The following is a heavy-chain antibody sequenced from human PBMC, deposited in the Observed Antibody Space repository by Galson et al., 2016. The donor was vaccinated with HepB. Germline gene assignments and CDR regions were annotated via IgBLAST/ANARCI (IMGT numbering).Heavy chain of an antibody. Sequence: SLRLSCAASGFTFSSHGMHWVRQAPGKGLEWLAVIWYGDVNIKVYADSVKGRFTISRDNSKNTLFLQMNSLRADDTAVYCCARGTTESDYPSYYGLDVWGQGATVTVSS. CDR2: IWYGDVNIK. D-gene: IGHD4-11*01. J-gene: IGHJ6*02. CDR1: GFTFSSHG. V-gene: IGHV3-33*01. CDR3: ARGTTESDYPSYYGLDV.